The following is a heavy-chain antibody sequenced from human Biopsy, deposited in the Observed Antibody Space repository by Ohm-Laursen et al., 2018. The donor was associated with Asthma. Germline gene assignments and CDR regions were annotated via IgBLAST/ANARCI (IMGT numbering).Heavy chain of an antibody. CDR3: ARTYYDFLTGQVKDVFGV. V-gene: IGHV1-3*04. J-gene: IGHJ3*01. D-gene: IGHD3-9*01. Sequence: ASVKVSCKVSGYNFISFAIQWVRQAPGQRLEWMGWVNTGNGDTKYSQKFQGRVTITRDTSASTAYMELRSLRSEDTATYYCARTYYDFLTGQVKDVFGVWGQGTMVTVSS. CDR2: VNTGNGDT. CDR1: GYNFISFA.